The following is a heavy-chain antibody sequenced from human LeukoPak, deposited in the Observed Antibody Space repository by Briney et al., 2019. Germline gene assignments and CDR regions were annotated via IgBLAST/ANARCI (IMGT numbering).Heavy chain of an antibody. CDR2: ISSSSSYI. J-gene: IGHJ4*02. CDR3: ARAIVATDFDC. D-gene: IGHD3-22*01. V-gene: IGHV3-21*01. CDR1: GFTLSRHC. Sequence: GGSLRLSCAASGFTLSRHCMNWVRQAPGKGLEWLSSISSSSSYIHYADSVKGRFTISRDNAKNSLYLQMNSLRAEDTAVYYCARAIVATDFDCWGQGTLVIVSS.